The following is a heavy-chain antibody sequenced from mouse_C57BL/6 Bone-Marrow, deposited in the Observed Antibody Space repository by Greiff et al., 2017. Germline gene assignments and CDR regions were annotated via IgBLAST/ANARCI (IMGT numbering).Heavy chain of an antibody. J-gene: IGHJ1*03. V-gene: IGHV5-6*01. D-gene: IGHD1-1*01. Sequence: EVKVVESGGDLVKPGGSLKLSCAASGFTFSSYGMSWVRQTPDTRLEWVATISSGGSYTYYPDSVKGRFTISRDNAKNTLYLQMSSLKSEDTAMYYCARHGDYYGSSYWYFDVWGTGTTVTVSS. CDR3: ARHGDYYGSSYWYFDV. CDR1: GFTFSSYG. CDR2: ISSGGSYT.